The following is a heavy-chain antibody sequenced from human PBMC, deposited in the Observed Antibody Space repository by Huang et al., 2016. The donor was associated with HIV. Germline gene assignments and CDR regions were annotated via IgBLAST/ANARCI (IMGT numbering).Heavy chain of an antibody. Sequence: QVQLQESGPGLVKPSQTLSLTCTVSGGSISRGGYYWSWIRQPPGKGLEWIGYIYYSGSTYYNPSLKSRVTRSVDTSKNQFALKLSSVTAADTAVYYCARDTDGGRTFDIWGQGTMVTVSS. V-gene: IGHV4-30-4*08. D-gene: IGHD2-2*02. CDR1: GGSISRGGYY. CDR3: ARDTDGGRTFDI. CDR2: IYYSGST. J-gene: IGHJ3*02.